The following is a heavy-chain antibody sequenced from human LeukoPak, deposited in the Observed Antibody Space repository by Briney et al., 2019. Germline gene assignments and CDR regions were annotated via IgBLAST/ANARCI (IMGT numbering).Heavy chain of an antibody. CDR2: ISWNSGST. CDR3: ARDPYSGSYGDSYYYYMDV. J-gene: IGHJ6*03. D-gene: IGHD1-26*01. CDR1: GLTFDDYA. Sequence: GGSLRLSCAASGLTFDDYAMHWVRQAPGKGLEWVSGISWNSGSTFYADSVKGRFTISRDNAKNSLYLQMNSLRAEDTAVYYCARDPYSGSYGDSYYYYMDVWGKGTTVTISS. V-gene: IGHV3-9*01.